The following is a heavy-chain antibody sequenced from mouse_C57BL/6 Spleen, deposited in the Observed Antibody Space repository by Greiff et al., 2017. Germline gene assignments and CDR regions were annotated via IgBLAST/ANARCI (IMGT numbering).Heavy chain of an antibody. J-gene: IGHJ2*01. CDR2: IYPRSGNT. CDR3: ARDYYGSRGYFDY. CDR1: GYTFTSYG. D-gene: IGHD1-1*01. V-gene: IGHV1-81*01. Sequence: VQGVESGAELARPGASVKLSCKASGYTFTSYGISWVKQRTGQGLEWIGEIYPRSGNTYYNEKFKGKATLTADKSSSTAYMELRSLTSEDSAVYFCARDYYGSRGYFDYWGQGTTLTVSS.